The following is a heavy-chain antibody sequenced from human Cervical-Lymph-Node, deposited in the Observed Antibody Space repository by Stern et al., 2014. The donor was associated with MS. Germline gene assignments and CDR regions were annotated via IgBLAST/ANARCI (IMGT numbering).Heavy chain of an antibody. CDR2: IYYRGST. CDR1: GGSISSGGYY. V-gene: IGHV4-31*03. Sequence: QVQLQESGPGLVKPSQTLSLTCTVSGGSISSGGYYWSWIRQHPGKGLEWIGYIYYRGSTSYNPSLKSRVTISLDTSKSQFSLKLSSVTAADTAVYYCVKYQVFGGVIVVDYWGQGTLVTVSS. D-gene: IGHD3-16*02. CDR3: VKYQVFGGVIVVDY. J-gene: IGHJ4*02.